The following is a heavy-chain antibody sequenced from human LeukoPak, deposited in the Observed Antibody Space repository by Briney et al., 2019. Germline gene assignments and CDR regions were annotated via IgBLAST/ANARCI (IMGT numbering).Heavy chain of an antibody. J-gene: IGHJ4*02. CDR2: IIGSGVGT. CDR3: ARGDWTFDY. D-gene: IGHD3/OR15-3a*01. Sequence: GGSLRLSCAASGFTFSSYGMSWVRQSPGKGLQWVSTIIGSGVGTYYADSVKGRFTISRDNSKNTLFLQVSSLRADDTAVYYCARGDWTFDYWGQGTLVTVSS. CDR1: GFTFSSYG. V-gene: IGHV3-23*01.